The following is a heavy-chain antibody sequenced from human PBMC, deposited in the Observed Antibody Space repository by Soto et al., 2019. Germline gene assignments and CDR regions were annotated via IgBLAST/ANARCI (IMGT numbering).Heavy chain of an antibody. CDR3: ARTEWLFRYFYY. CDR1: GYTFTSYY. CDR2: INPSGGST. V-gene: IGHV1-46*03. D-gene: IGHD3-3*01. Sequence: QVQLVQSGAEVKKPGASVKVSCKASGYTFTSYYMHWVRQAPGQGLEWMGIINPSGGSTSYAQKFQGRVTMTRDTSTSTVYMELSSLRSADTAVYYCARTEWLFRYFYYWGQGTLVTVSS. J-gene: IGHJ4*02.